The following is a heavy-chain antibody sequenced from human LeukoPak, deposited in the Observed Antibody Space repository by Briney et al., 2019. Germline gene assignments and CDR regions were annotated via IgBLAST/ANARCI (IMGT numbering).Heavy chain of an antibody. V-gene: IGHV3-9*01. Sequence: GGSLRLSCAASGFAFDDSAMHWVRQVPGKGLEWVSGIYWNSGLIGYVDSVKGRFTISKDNAKNTVYLQMNSLRAEDTAVYYCVSFYETYWGRGTLVTVSS. J-gene: IGHJ4*02. CDR1: GFAFDDSA. CDR3: VSFYETY. CDR2: IYWNSGLI. D-gene: IGHD2/OR15-2a*01.